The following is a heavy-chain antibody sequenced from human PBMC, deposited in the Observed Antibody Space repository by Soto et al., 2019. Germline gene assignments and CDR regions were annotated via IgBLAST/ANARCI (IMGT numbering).Heavy chain of an antibody. Sequence: QVQLVQSGAEVKKPGAPVKVSCKASGYTFTSYGISWVRQAPGQGLEWMGWISAYNGNTNYAQKLQGRVTMTTDTSTSTAYMELRSLRSDDTAVYYCARGQSYDFWSGYFQPSAFDYWGQGTLVTVSS. CDR1: GYTFTSYG. V-gene: IGHV1-18*04. J-gene: IGHJ4*02. D-gene: IGHD3-3*01. CDR3: ARGQSYDFWSGYFQPSAFDY. CDR2: ISAYNGNT.